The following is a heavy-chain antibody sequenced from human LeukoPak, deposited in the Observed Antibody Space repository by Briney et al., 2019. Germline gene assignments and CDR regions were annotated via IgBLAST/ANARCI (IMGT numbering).Heavy chain of an antibody. CDR3: ARHSGTYYADFDS. V-gene: IGHV4-39*01. CDR2: IYYTGSA. J-gene: IGHJ4*02. Sequence: PSETLSLTCTVSGDSISSSSYYWGWIRQPPGKGLEWIGYIYYTGSAYYNPSLKSRVTLSVDTSKSHFSLKLSSVTAADTAVYYCARHSGTYYADFDSWGQGTLVTVSS. CDR1: GDSISSSSYY. D-gene: IGHD1-26*01.